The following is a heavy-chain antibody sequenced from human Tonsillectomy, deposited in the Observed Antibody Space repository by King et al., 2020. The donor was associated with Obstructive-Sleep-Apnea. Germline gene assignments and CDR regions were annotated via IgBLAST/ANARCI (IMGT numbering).Heavy chain of an antibody. CDR2: IIPIRGRA. J-gene: IGHJ4*02. CDR1: GGTFSSYA. CDR3: ARGLVAGFFDY. D-gene: IGHD6-19*01. V-gene: IGHV1-69*04. Sequence: QLVQSGAEVKKPGSSVKVSCKASGGTFSSYAISWVRQAPRQGLEWMGRIIPIRGRANYAQKFQGRVTITADKSTSTAYMELSSLTSEDTAVYYCARGLVAGFFDYWGQGTLVTVSS.